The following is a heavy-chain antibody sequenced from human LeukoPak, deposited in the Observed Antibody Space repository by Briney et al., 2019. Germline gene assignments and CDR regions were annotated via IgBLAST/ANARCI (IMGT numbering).Heavy chain of an antibody. V-gene: IGHV3-48*03. Sequence: PGGSLRLSCAASGFTFSSYEMNWVRQAPRKGLEWVSYISSSGSTIYYADSVKGRFTISRDNAKNSLYLQMNRLRAEDTAVYYCARESSIDYDFWSGYFDGGGAFDIWGQGTMVTVSS. CDR2: ISSSGSTI. J-gene: IGHJ3*02. CDR1: GFTFSSYE. D-gene: IGHD3-3*01. CDR3: ARESSIDYDFWSGYFDGGGAFDI.